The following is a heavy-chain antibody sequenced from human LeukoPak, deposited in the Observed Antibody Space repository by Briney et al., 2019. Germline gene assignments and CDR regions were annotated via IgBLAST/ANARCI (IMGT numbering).Heavy chain of an antibody. CDR3: ASTLRFLPYRRFDY. Sequence: PSETLSLTCSVSGGSIISSNYYWGWIRQPPGKGLEWIGSIYQSGSGSSYYNPTLKSRVTIFGDTSKNQFFLRLSSVTAADTAVYYCASTLRFLPYRRFDYWGQGTLVTVPS. CDR1: GGSIISSNYY. CDR2: IYQSGSGSS. J-gene: IGHJ4*02. V-gene: IGHV4-39*01. D-gene: IGHD3-3*01.